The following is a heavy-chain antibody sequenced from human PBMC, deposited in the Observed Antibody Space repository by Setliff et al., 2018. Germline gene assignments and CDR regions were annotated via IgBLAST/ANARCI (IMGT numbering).Heavy chain of an antibody. Sequence: PGGSLRLSCAASGFTFGSHAMHWVRQAPGKGLEWVAVISYDGSNQYYADSVKGRFTVSRDNSKNTLSLQMYSLRTEDTALYYCARERHLLSTVVIFGLFDFWGQGALVTVSS. CDR3: ARERHLLSTVVIFGLFDF. V-gene: IGHV3-30*01. CDR2: ISYDGSNQ. CDR1: GFTFGSHA. J-gene: IGHJ4*02. D-gene: IGHD3-3*01.